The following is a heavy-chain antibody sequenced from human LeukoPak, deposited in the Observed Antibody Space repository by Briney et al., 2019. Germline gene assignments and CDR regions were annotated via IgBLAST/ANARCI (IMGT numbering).Heavy chain of an antibody. CDR3: AKLEQEDYFDY. J-gene: IGHJ4*02. D-gene: IGHD1/OR15-1a*01. V-gene: IGHV3-23*01. CDR1: GFTFRSDA. Sequence: GGSLRLSCAASGFTFRSDAMSWVRQAPGRGLEWVSAISCSGGSTYYAASVRGPFTISRDNSKNTLYLQMNSLRAEDTAVYYCAKLEQEDYFDYWGQGTLVTVSS. CDR2: ISCSGGST.